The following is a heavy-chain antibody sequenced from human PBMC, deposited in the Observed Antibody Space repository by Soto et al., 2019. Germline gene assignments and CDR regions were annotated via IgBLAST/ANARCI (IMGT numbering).Heavy chain of an antibody. J-gene: IGHJ4*02. CDR3: AKDSDYYDSSGYYTNYYFDY. CDR2: ISGSGGST. D-gene: IGHD3-22*01. Sequence: PGGSLRLSCAASGFTFSSYAMSWVRQAPGKGLEWVSAISGSGGSTYYADSVKGRFTISRDNSKNTLYLQMNSLRAEDTAVYYCAKDSDYYDSSGYYTNYYFDYWGQGTLVTVSS. CDR1: GFTFSSYA. V-gene: IGHV3-23*01.